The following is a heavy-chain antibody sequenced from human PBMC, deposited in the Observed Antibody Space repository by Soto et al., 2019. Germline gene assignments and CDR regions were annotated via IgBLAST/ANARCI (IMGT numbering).Heavy chain of an antibody. J-gene: IGHJ5*02. V-gene: IGHV4-59*08. CDR3: ARGTPSPLIVRSSRGPWFDP. CDR2: MYYGGRT. Sequence: SEPLCLTCTVSGGSISSYYWSWIRQPPGKGLEWIGYMYYGGRTNYNPSLKSRVTISVDTSKMQVSLKLSSVTAADTAVYFCARGTPSPLIVRSSRGPWFDPWGQGTLVTVSS. CDR1: GGSISSYY. D-gene: IGHD2-15*01.